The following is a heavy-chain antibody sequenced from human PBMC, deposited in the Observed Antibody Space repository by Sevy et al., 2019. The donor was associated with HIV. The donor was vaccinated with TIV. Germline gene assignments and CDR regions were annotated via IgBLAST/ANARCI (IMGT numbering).Heavy chain of an antibody. CDR2: LSFGCGRI. Sequence: GGSLRLSCAASGFTFAKYCMSWVRQAPGKGLEWVSTLSFGCGRINYADSVKGRFTFSRVESKNPLFLQMNCLSAEDTATYFCAREGCTHPHDYWGQGTLVTVSS. J-gene: IGHJ4*02. CDR1: GFTFAKYC. CDR3: AREGCTHPHDY. V-gene: IGHV3-23*01. D-gene: IGHD2-8*01.